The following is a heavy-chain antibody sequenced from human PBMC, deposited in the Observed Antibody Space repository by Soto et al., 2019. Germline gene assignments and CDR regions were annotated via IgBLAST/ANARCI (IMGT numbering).Heavy chain of an antibody. Sequence: PSETLSLTCTVSGGSISSGGYYWSWIRQHPGKGLEWIGYIYYSGSTYYNPSLKSRVTISVDTSKNQFSLKLSSVTAADTAVYYCVLVSWVLRGVGETHYYYGMDVWGQGTTVTVSS. CDR3: VLVSWVLRGVGETHYYYGMDV. J-gene: IGHJ6*02. D-gene: IGHD3-10*01. CDR2: IYYSGST. V-gene: IGHV4-31*03. CDR1: GGSISSGGYY.